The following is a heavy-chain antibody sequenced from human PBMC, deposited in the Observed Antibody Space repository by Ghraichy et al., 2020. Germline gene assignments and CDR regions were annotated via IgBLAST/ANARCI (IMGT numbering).Heavy chain of an antibody. V-gene: IGHV3-30*02. CDR2: IRYDGSNK. CDR3: AKRPRKYSSSWFLGPNFDY. D-gene: IGHD6-13*01. CDR1: GFTFSSYG. J-gene: IGHJ4*02. Sequence: GESLNISCAASGFTFSSYGMHWVRQAPGKGLEWVAFIRYDGSNKYYADSVKGRFTISRDNSKNTLYLQMNSLRGEDTAVYYCAKRPRKYSSSWFLGPNFDYWGQGTLVTVSS.